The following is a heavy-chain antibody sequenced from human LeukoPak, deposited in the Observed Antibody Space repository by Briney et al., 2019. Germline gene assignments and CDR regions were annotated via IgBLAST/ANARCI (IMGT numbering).Heavy chain of an antibody. V-gene: IGHV3-23*03. CDR1: GFTFSSYS. D-gene: IGHD3-16*01. Sequence: GGSLRLSCAASGFTFSSYSMNWVRQAPGKGLEWVSVIYSGGNTYYADSVKGRFTISRDNSKNTLHLQMNSLRAEDTAVYYCAKMGNWGSYYFDYWGQGTLVTVSS. CDR3: AKMGNWGSYYFDY. J-gene: IGHJ4*02. CDR2: IYSGGNT.